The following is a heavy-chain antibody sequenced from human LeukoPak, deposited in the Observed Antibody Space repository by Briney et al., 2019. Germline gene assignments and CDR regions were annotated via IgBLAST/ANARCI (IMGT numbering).Heavy chain of an antibody. CDR1: GFTFSSYA. V-gene: IGHV4-59*05. Sequence: GSLRLSCAASGFTFSSYAMSWVRQAPGKGLEWIGSIYYTGSTYYTPSLRSRVTISVDTSKNQFSLKLSAVTAADTAVYYCARVVRDGSGYNYYFDYWGQGTLVTVSS. J-gene: IGHJ4*02. CDR3: ARVVRDGSGYNYYFDY. CDR2: IYYTGST. D-gene: IGHD3-22*01.